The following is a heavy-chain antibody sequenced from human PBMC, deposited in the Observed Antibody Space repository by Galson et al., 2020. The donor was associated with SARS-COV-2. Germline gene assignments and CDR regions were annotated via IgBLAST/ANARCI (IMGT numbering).Heavy chain of an antibody. CDR1: GFTFSSYG. CDR2: ISYDGSNK. D-gene: IGHD3-22*01. CDR3: AKTSVATVVVAQGFDY. V-gene: IGHV3-30*18. Sequence: GESLKISCAASGFTFSSYGMHWVRQAPGKGLEWVAVISYDGSNKYYADSVKGRFTISRDNSKNTLYLQMNSLRAEDTAVYYCAKTSVATVVVAQGFDYWGQGTLVTVSS. J-gene: IGHJ4*02.